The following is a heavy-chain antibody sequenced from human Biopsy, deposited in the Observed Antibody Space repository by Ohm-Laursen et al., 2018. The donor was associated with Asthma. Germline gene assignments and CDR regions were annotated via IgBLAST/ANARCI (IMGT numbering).Heavy chain of an antibody. V-gene: IGHV3-30*03. D-gene: IGHD3-22*01. CDR3: ARQSGQDYGDSSGFDI. CDR2: VSSDGHNK. CDR1: GFVFSQCG. J-gene: IGHJ3*02. Sequence: RSLRLSCAASGFVFSQCGMHWVRQGPGKGLEWVALVSSDGHNKYYEDSVKGRFTISRDNSRNRLYLQINRLTVEDSAVYFCARQSGQDYGDSSGFDIWGRGTKVAVSS.